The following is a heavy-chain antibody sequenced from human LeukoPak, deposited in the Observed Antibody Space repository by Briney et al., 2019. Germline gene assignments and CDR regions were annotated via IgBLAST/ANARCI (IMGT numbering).Heavy chain of an antibody. J-gene: IGHJ4*02. V-gene: IGHV3-73*01. Sequence: GGSLGLSCAASGFTFSGSAMHWVRQASGKGLEWVGRIRSKANSYATAYAASVKGRFTISRDDSKNTAYLQMNSLKTEDTAVYYCTRSAPSMVRGVIRPFDYWGQGTLVTVSS. CDR2: IRSKANSYAT. CDR1: GFTFSGSA. CDR3: TRSAPSMVRGVIRPFDY. D-gene: IGHD3-10*01.